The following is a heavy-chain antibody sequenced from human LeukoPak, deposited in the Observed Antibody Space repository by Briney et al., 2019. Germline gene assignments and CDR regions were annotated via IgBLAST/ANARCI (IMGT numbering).Heavy chain of an antibody. CDR3: ARVQYSGLYYQWGDAFDI. CDR1: GFIFSNYG. CDR2: ISRSSGAI. Sequence: SGGSLTLSCGASGFIFSNYGMPWLRQAPGKGLDWVSYISRSSGAIYYADSVKGRFTISRDNAKNSLYLQMNSQSAEDTAVYYCARVQYSGLYYQWGDAFDIWGHRTTVSVSS. J-gene: IGHJ3*02. D-gene: IGHD1-26*01. V-gene: IGHV3-48*01.